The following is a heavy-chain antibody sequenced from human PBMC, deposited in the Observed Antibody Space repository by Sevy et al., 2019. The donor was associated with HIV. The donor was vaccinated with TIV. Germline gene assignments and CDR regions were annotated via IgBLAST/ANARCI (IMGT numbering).Heavy chain of an antibody. D-gene: IGHD4-17*01. Sequence: SETLSLTCTVSGGSISSSSYYWGWIRQPPGKGLEWIGNIYYSGSSYYNPSLNSRVTISVVTSKNQFSLKLTSVTAADTVVYYCAGFEYGDYTNLFDPWGQGTLVTVSS. CDR2: IYYSGSS. CDR1: GGSISSSSYY. CDR3: AGFEYGDYTNLFDP. V-gene: IGHV4-39*01. J-gene: IGHJ5*02.